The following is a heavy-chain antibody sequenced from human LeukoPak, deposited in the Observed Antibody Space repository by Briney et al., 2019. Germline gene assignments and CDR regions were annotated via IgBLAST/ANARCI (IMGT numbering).Heavy chain of an antibody. D-gene: IGHD4-17*01. CDR3: ARHYGDYGLDY. CDR2: IYYSGST. J-gene: IGHJ4*02. Sequence: SETLSLTCTVSGGSISSCSYYWGWIRQPPGKGLEWIGSIYYSGSTYYNPSLKSRVTISVDTSKNQFSLKLSSVTAADTAVYYCARHYGDYGLDYWGQGTLVTVSS. V-gene: IGHV4-39*01. CDR1: GGSISSCSYY.